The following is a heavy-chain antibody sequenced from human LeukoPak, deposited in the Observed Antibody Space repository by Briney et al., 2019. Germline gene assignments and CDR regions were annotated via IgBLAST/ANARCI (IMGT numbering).Heavy chain of an antibody. CDR3: AREGAVAGIGFDY. Sequence: SETLSLTCAVSGGSFSGYYWSWIRQPPGKGREWIGDINHSGSTNYNPSLKSRVTISVDTSKNQFSLKLSSVTAAETAVYYCAREGAVAGIGFDYWGQGTLVTVSS. V-gene: IGHV4-34*01. D-gene: IGHD6-19*01. J-gene: IGHJ4*02. CDR1: GGSFSGYY. CDR2: INHSGST.